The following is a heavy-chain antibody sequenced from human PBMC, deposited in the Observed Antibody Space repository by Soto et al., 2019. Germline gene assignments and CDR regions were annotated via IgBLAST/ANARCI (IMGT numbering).Heavy chain of an antibody. CDR3: ARGSLYFFGTSGYNLFDY. CDR2: IDPSGST. D-gene: IGHD3-22*01. CDR1: GGSFSGYH. J-gene: IGHJ4*02. Sequence: PSETLSLTCAVYGGSFSGYHWTWIRQPPGKGLEWIGGIDPSGSTNYNPSFKSRLSISVDTSKNQFSLELTSVTAADTSIYYCARGSLYFFGTSGYNLFDYWGQGTQVTVSS. V-gene: IGHV4-34*01.